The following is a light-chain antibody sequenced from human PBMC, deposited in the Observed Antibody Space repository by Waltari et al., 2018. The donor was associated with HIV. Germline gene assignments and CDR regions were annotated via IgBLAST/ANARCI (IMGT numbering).Light chain of an antibody. Sequence: QSVLTQPPSASGTPGQTVTISCSGSSSNIGNDAVNWYQQLPGTAPKLLIYGNKQRPTGSPDRCAGSKSGTSASLAISGLQSEDQADYYCGTWDDSLNGWEVFGGGTKLTVL. CDR3: GTWDDSLNGWEV. V-gene: IGLV1-44*01. CDR2: GNK. J-gene: IGLJ2*01. CDR1: SSNIGNDA.